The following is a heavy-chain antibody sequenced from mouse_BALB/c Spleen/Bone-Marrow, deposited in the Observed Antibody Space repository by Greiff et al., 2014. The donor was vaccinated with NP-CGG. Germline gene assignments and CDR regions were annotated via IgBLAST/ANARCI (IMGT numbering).Heavy chain of an antibody. J-gene: IGHJ3*01. CDR1: GYTFTSYT. CDR3: AREARTGAWFTY. V-gene: IGHV1-4*02. D-gene: IGHD4-1*01. Sequence: VNLVESGAELARPGASVKMSCKASGYTFTSYTIQWVKQRPGQGLEWIGYINPSSGYTDYNQKFKDKTTLTADKSSNTAYMQLTSLTSEDSAVYSCAREARTGAWFTYWGQGTLVTVSA. CDR2: INPSSGYT.